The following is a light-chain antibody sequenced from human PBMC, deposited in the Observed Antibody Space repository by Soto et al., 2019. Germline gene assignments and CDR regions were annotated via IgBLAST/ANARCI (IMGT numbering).Light chain of an antibody. Sequence: DIQMTQSPSSLSASIGDTITISCRASQNIERYLNWYQKKEGRAPQLLVYSASTLQSGVPSRFSGSGSGPDFTLTISSLQPEDSATYFCQQLNSYPQTFGQGTRLAIK. V-gene: IGKV1-9*01. CDR1: QNIERY. CDR3: QQLNSYPQT. CDR2: SAS. J-gene: IGKJ5*01.